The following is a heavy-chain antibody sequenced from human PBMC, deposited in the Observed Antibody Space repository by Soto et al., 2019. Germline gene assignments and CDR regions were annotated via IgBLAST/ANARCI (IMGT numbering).Heavy chain of an antibody. D-gene: IGHD3-16*01. J-gene: IGHJ6*02. CDR2: IWYDGSSK. Sequence: ESGGGVVQPGRSLRLSCAASGFTFNNYGMHWVRQAPGKGLEWVALIWYDGSSKFYADSVKGRFTISRDNSKNTLYLQMNSLRADDTAVYFCARTFPTPDVWGQGTTVTVSS. V-gene: IGHV3-33*01. CDR1: GFTFNNYG. CDR3: ARTFPTPDV.